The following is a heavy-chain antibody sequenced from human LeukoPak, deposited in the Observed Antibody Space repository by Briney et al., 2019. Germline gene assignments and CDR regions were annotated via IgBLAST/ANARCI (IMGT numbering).Heavy chain of an antibody. D-gene: IGHD4-17*01. Sequence: SETLSLTCSVSGYSSSSGYYWGWIRQLPGKGLEWIGNMYYSGSTYYNPSLKSRVTISVDTSKNQFSLKLSSVTAADTAVYYCARVMTTVTTYYYYYYYMDVWGKGTTVTVSS. CDR2: MYYSGST. CDR3: ARVMTTVTTYYYYYYYMDV. CDR1: GYSSSSGYY. J-gene: IGHJ6*03. V-gene: IGHV4-38-2*02.